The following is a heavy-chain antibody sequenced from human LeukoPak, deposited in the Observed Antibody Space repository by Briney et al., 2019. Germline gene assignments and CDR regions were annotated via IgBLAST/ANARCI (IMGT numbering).Heavy chain of an antibody. CDR2: IYYSGST. CDR1: GGSISSSSYY. D-gene: IGHD6-19*01. Sequence: SETLSLTCTVSGGSISSSSYYWGWIRQPPGKGLEWIGYIYYSGSTNYNPSLKSRVTISVDTSKNQFSLKLSSVTAADTAVYYCAGSSGWYDYWGQGTLVTVSS. CDR3: AGSSGWYDY. V-gene: IGHV4-61*05. J-gene: IGHJ4*02.